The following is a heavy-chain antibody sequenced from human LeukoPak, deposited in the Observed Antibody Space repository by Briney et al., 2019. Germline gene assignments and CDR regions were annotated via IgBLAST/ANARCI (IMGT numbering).Heavy chain of an antibody. CDR1: GYTFTNYY. D-gene: IGHD4-11*01. J-gene: IGHJ4*02. CDR2: INPNSGGA. Sequence: ASVKVSCKATGYTFTNYYIHWVRQAPGQGLEWMGRINPNSGGANYAENFQGRVTMTKDTSISTANMELSSLRSEDTAVYYCAREALSTVTPIGWGQGTLVTVSS. CDR3: AREALSTVTPIG. V-gene: IGHV1-2*06.